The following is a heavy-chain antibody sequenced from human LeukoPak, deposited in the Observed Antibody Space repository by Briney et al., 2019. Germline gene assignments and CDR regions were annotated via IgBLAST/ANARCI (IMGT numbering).Heavy chain of an antibody. D-gene: IGHD3-22*01. Sequence: GGSLRLSCAASGFTFSDYYMSWIRQAPGKGLEWVSYISSSSSTIYYADSVKGRFTISRDNAKNSLYLQMNSLRAEDTAVYYCARSYSGSSGYPKHLDYWGQGTLVTVSS. CDR1: GFTFSDYY. CDR2: ISSSSSTI. CDR3: ARSYSGSSGYPKHLDY. V-gene: IGHV3-11*04. J-gene: IGHJ4*02.